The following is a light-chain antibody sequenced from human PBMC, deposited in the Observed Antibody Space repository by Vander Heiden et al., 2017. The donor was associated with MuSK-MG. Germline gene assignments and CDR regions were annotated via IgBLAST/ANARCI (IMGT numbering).Light chain of an antibody. CDR1: QSISSY. CDR2: AAS. Sequence: DIQMTQSPSSLSASVGDRVTITCRASQSISSYLNWYQQKPGKAPKLLIYAASSLQSGVPSRFSGSGSGTDFTLTISSLQPEDFATYYWQQSYSTSVTLGTETKVDIK. J-gene: IGKJ3*01. CDR3: QQSYSTSVT. V-gene: IGKV1-39*01.